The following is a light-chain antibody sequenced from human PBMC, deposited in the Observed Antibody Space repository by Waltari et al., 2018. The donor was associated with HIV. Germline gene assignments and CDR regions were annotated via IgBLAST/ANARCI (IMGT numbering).Light chain of an antibody. CDR1: ALPTQY. CDR3: QSADSTGTYWV. Sequence: SYELTQPPSASVSPGQTARISCSGDALPTQYVFWYQQGPGQAPVMVIYRDKERPSGIPERCSGSSAGTTVTLNISGVQAEDEADYYCQSADSTGTYWVFGGGTKLTVL. J-gene: IGLJ3*02. V-gene: IGLV3-25*03. CDR2: RDK.